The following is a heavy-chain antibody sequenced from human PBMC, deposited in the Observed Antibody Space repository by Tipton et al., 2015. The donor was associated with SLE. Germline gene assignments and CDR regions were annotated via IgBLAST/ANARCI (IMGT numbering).Heavy chain of an antibody. Sequence: LRLSCTVSGGSVSSYYWSWIRQPPGKGLEWIGYIYYSGSTNYNPSLKSRVTISVDTSKNQFSLKLSSVTAADTAVYYCARGGYCSGGSCYFAEYFQHWGQGTLVTISS. D-gene: IGHD2-15*01. CDR3: ARGGYCSGGSCYFAEYFQH. V-gene: IGHV4-59*02. J-gene: IGHJ1*01. CDR1: GGSVSSYY. CDR2: IYYSGST.